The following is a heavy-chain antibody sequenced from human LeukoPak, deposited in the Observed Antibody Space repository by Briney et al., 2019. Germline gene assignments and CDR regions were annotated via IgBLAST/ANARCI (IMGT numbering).Heavy chain of an antibody. Sequence: GGSLRLSCAASGFTVSTNYMSWVRRAPGRGLEWVSVIYSGGNTYYADSVKGRFTISRDNSKNTLYLQMNSLRAEDTAVYYCARDSGTTMGYFDYWGQGTLVTVSS. V-gene: IGHV3-66*01. CDR3: ARDSGTTMGYFDY. D-gene: IGHD1-7*01. CDR1: GFTVSTNY. J-gene: IGHJ4*02. CDR2: IYSGGNT.